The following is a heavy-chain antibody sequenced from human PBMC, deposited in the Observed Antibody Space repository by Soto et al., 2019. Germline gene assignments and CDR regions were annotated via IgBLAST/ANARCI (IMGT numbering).Heavy chain of an antibody. D-gene: IGHD3-10*01. J-gene: IGHJ6*02. CDR2: MNGAASST. Sequence: QLSESGGGLVQPGGSLTLSCAASGFSLTYAMTWVRQPPGKGLGWVSSMNGAASSTSYADSVKGRFTMSRDNSKNTLYLEMNTLRPEDTAVYYCARGGADHYNYGMDVWGQGTTVIVSS. V-gene: IGHV3-23*05. CDR1: GFSLTYA. CDR3: ARGGADHYNYGMDV.